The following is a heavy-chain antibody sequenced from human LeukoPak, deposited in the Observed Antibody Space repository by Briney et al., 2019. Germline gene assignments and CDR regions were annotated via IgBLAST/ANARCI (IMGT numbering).Heavy chain of an antibody. J-gene: IGHJ4*02. CDR3: ARADQPFDWLFLPFDY. V-gene: IGHV1-69*05. CDR2: IIPIFGTA. CDR1: GGTFSSYA. D-gene: IGHD3-9*01. Sequence: SVTVSCKASGGTFSSYAISWVRQAPGQGLEWMGGIIPIFGTANYAQKFQGRVTITTDESTSTAYMELSSLRSEDTAVYYCARADQPFDWLFLPFDYWGQGTLVTVSS.